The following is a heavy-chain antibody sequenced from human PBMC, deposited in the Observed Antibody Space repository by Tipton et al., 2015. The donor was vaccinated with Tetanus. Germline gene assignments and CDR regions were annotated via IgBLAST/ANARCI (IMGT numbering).Heavy chain of an antibody. J-gene: IGHJ2*01. D-gene: IGHD5-24*01. CDR2: IYYSGST. Sequence: TLSLTCTVSGGSISSSSYYWGWIRQPPGKGLEWIGSIYYSGSTYYNPSLKSRVTISVDTSKTQFSLKLSSVTAADTAVYYCARQRWLQLRGRGYFDLWGRGTLVTVSS. CDR1: GGSISSSSYY. V-gene: IGHV4-39*01. CDR3: ARQRWLQLRGRGYFDL.